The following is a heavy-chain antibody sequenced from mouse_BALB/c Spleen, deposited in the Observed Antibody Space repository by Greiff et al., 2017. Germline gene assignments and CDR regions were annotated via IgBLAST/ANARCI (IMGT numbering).Heavy chain of an antibody. CDR2: VSYSGST. D-gene: IGHD1-1*01. V-gene: IGHV3-2*02. CDR3: ARPLYGSSYWYFDV. CDR1: GYSITSDYA. Sequence: EVQLQQSGPGLVKPSQSLSLTCTVTGYSITSDYAWNWIRQFPGNKLEWMGYVSYSGSTSYNPSLKSRISITRDTSKNQFFLQLNSVTTEDTATYYCARPLYGSSYWYFDVWGAGTTVTVSS. J-gene: IGHJ1*01.